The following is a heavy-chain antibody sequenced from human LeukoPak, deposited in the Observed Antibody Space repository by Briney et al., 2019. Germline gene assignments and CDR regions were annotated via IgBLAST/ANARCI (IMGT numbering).Heavy chain of an antibody. CDR2: ITDSGRAT. CDR1: GFTSSNYA. J-gene: IGHJ4*02. CDR3: EKRSCSGGRCNFDY. Sequence: GGSLRPACAASGFTSSNYAISWARQAPGKGLHCVSAITDSGRATNYAGAVKGRVTTSRDDSKNTLCLQMNSLRAEDTAVYYCEKRSCSGGRCNFDYWGQGTLVTVSS. V-gene: IGHV3-23*01. D-gene: IGHD2-15*01.